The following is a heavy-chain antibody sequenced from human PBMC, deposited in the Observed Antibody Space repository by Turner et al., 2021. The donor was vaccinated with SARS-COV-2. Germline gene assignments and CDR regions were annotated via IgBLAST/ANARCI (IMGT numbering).Heavy chain of an antibody. V-gene: IGHV4-39*01. Sequence: QLQLQESGPGLVKPSETLSLTCIVSGGSISSSSYYWGWIRQPPGKGLEWIGNIYYSGSAYYNPSLKSRVTISVDPSKNQFSLKLTSVTAADTAVYYCARLMDTAMDYYGTDVWGQGTTVTVSS. CDR2: IYYSGSA. CDR1: GGSISSSSYY. D-gene: IGHD5-18*01. CDR3: ARLMDTAMDYYGTDV. J-gene: IGHJ6*02.